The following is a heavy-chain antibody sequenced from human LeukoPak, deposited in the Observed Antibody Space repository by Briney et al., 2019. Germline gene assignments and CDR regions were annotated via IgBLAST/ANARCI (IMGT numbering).Heavy chain of an antibody. D-gene: IGHD3-22*01. V-gene: IGHV3-30-3*02. J-gene: IGHJ4*02. CDR3: AKSEVSSGPPIDY. CDR2: MSHDGSNK. CDR1: GFTFSFYA. Sequence: PGRSLRLSCAASGFTFSFYAFHWVRQAPGKGLEWVAVMSHDGSNKYHADSVKGRFTISRDDSKNTLSLQMNSLRAEDTAVYYCAKSEVSSGPPIDYWGQGTLVTVSS.